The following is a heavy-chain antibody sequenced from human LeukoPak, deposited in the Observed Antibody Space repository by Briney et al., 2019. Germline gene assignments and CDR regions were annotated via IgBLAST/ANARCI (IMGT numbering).Heavy chain of an antibody. J-gene: IGHJ6*02. CDR3: ARSPPRGAGSGYYGYYYYGMDV. D-gene: IGHD3-22*01. CDR1: GFTASSNY. CDR2: IYSGGST. V-gene: IGHV3-53*01. Sequence: GGSLRLSCAASGFTASSNYMSWVRQAPGKGLEWVSVIYSGGSTYYADSVKGRFTISRDNSKNTLYLQMNSLRAEDTAVYYCARSPPRGAGSGYYGYYYYGMDVWGQGTTVTVSS.